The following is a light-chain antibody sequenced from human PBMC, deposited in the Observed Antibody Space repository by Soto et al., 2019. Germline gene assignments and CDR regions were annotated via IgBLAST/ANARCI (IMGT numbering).Light chain of an antibody. Sequence: QSSPSHPASVCWSPGQSITISCTGTSSDVGAYNFVSWYQQYPGKAPKVMIYEVNNRPSGVSNRFSGSKSGNTASLTISGLQAEEEADYYCSSFTRSTTYVFGSGTKVTVL. CDR1: SSDVGAYNF. CDR2: EVN. CDR3: SSFTRSTTYV. J-gene: IGLJ1*01. V-gene: IGLV2-14*01.